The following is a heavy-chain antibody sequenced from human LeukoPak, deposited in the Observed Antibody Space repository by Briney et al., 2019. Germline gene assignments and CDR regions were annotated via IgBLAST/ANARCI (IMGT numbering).Heavy chain of an antibody. D-gene: IGHD6-19*01. J-gene: IGHJ4*02. CDR2: ISAYNGNT. V-gene: IGHV1-18*01. CDR1: GYTFTSYG. Sequence: ASVKVSCKASGYTFTSYGISWVRQAPGQGLEWMGWISAYNGNTNYAQKLQGRVTMTTDTSTSTAYMELRSLRSDDTAVYYCARDQYSSGLTPFDYWGQGTLVTVSS. CDR3: ARDQYSSGLTPFDY.